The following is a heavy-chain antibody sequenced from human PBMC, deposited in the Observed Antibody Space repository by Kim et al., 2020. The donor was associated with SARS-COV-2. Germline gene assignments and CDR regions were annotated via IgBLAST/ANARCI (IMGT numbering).Heavy chain of an antibody. V-gene: IGHV3-23*01. J-gene: IGHJ4*02. CDR2: IAGSDGTT. CDR1: GFTFTGHA. D-gene: IGHD1-7*01. Sequence: GGSLRLSCTTSGFTFTGHAMSWVRQAPGKGLEWVSSIAGSDGTTYYVDSVKGRFSISSDDSKNPLYLHMSALSADNTATYYCLNGGWGWNWDYWGQGTLV. CDR3: LNGGWGWNWDY.